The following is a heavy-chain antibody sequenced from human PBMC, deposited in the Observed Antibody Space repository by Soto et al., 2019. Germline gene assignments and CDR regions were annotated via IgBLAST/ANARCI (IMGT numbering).Heavy chain of an antibody. CDR2: ISGSGGGK. CDR1: GFTFSTSA. D-gene: IGHD7-27*01. V-gene: IGHV3-23*01. J-gene: IGHJ4*02. CDR3: ARNWGIFDY. Sequence: EVRLLESGGGLVQPGGSLRLSCEASGFTFSTSAMSWVRQAPGKGLEWVSTISGSGGGKYYADSVNGRFTISGDNSKNTLFLQMNSLRAEDTALYYCARNWGIFDYWGQGTLVTVSS.